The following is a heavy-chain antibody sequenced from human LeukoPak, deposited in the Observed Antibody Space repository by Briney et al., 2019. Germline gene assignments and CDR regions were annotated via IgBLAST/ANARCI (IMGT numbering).Heavy chain of an antibody. Sequence: GGSLRLSCAASGFTFSDYTMNWVRQAPGKGLEWVSSISSGGTYKYYADSVKGRFTISRDNAQNSLYLQMNSLRAEDTAVYYCAREPAPYYDFWSERIWFDPWGQGTLVTVSS. D-gene: IGHD3-3*01. J-gene: IGHJ5*02. CDR2: ISSGGTYK. CDR1: GFTFSDYT. CDR3: AREPAPYYDFWSERIWFDP. V-gene: IGHV3-21*01.